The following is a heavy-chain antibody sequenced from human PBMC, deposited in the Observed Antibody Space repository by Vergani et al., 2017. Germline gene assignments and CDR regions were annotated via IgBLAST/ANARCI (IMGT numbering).Heavy chain of an antibody. CDR2: IWYDGSNK. D-gene: IGHD2-2*01. CDR1: GFTFSSYG. Sequence: QVQLVESGGGVVQPGGSLRLSCAASGFTFSSYGMHWVRQAPGKGLEWVAVIWYDGSNKYYADSVKGRFTISRDNSKNTLYLQMNSLRAEDTAVYYCAKVYCSSTSCYRQLPDYWGQGTLVTVSS. J-gene: IGHJ4*02. CDR3: AKVYCSSTSCYRQLPDY. V-gene: IGHV3-33*06.